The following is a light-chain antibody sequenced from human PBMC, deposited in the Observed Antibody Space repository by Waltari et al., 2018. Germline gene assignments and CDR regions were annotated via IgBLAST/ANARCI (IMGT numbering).Light chain of an antibody. J-gene: IGLJ2*01. CDR3: SSYRSSTTLDVV. CDR2: DLS. CDR1: SSDVGGYNS. Sequence: QSALTQPASVSGSPGQSITISCTGTSSDVGGYNSVPRYQPHPGKPPKHMISDLSKRPSGVSNRFSGSKSGNTASLTISGLQAEDEADYYCSSYRSSTTLDVVFGGGTKLTVL. V-gene: IGLV2-14*03.